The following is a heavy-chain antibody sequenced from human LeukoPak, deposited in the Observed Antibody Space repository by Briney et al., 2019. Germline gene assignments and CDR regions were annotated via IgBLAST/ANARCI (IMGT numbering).Heavy chain of an antibody. J-gene: IGHJ4*02. CDR2: IVGRNGDT. CDR1: GFTFSNYG. D-gene: IGHD2-15*01. CDR3: AKYCSGGNCYSGLY. Sequence: GGSLRLSRAASGFTFSNYGMTWVRQAPGKGLEWVSSIVGRNGDTYYTDSVKGRFTISRDSSKNTLFLQMNSLRAEDTAVYYCAKYCSGGNCYSGLYWGQGTLVSVSS. V-gene: IGHV3-23*01.